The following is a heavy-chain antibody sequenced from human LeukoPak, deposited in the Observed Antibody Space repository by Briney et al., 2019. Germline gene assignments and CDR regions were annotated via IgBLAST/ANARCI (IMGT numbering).Heavy chain of an antibody. J-gene: IGHJ4*02. CDR2: IYSSGST. Sequence: SETLSLTCTVPGGSISGRYWSWIRQPAGKGLEFIGRIYSSGSTNYNPSLESRVTMSVDTSNNQFSLRLTSVTAADTALYYCARGITGTTGFDYWGQGTLVTVSS. CDR3: ARGITGTTGFDY. D-gene: IGHD1-7*01. V-gene: IGHV4-4*07. CDR1: GGSISGRY.